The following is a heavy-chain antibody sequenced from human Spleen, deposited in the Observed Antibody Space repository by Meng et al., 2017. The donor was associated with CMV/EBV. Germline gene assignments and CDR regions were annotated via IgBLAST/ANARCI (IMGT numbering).Heavy chain of an antibody. J-gene: IGHJ4*02. CDR2: INPSGGST. V-gene: IGHV1-46*01. Sequence: ASVKVSCKASGYTFTSYYMFWARQAPGQGLEWMGTINPSGGSTTHAQKFQGRVTMTRDTSTSTVYMELSSLRSEDTALYYCAREIKRQLPRVVGYWGQGTLVSVSS. CDR3: AREIKRQLPRVVGY. CDR1: GYTFTSYY. D-gene: IGHD6-13*01.